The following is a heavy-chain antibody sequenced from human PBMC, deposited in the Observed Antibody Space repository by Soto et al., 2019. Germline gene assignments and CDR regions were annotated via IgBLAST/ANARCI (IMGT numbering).Heavy chain of an antibody. D-gene: IGHD3-22*01. Sequence: SETLSLTCTVSGGSISSGDYYWSWIRQPPGKGLEWIGYIYYSGSTYYNPSLKSRVTISVDTSKNQFSLKLSSVTAADTAVYYCARAARRITMIVVVINGFDYWGQGTLVTVS. CDR3: ARAARRITMIVVVINGFDY. V-gene: IGHV4-30-4*01. CDR1: GGSISSGDYY. J-gene: IGHJ4*02. CDR2: IYYSGST.